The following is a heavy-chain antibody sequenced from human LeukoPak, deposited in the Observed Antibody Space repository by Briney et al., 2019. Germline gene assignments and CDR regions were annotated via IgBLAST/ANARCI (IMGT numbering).Heavy chain of an antibody. CDR2: ISSSSSYI. J-gene: IGHJ4*02. V-gene: IGHV3-21*01. D-gene: IGHD3/OR15-3a*01. CDR3: ARDIKRTGLD. Sequence: GGSLRLSCAASGLTFSSYSMNWVRQAPGKGLEWVSSISSSSSYIYYADSVKGRFAISRDNAKNSLYLQMNSLRAEDTAVYYCARDIKRTGLDWGQGTLVSVSS. CDR1: GLTFSSYS.